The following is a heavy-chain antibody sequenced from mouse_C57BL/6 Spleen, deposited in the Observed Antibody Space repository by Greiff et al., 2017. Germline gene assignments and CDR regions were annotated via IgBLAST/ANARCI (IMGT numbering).Heavy chain of an antibody. J-gene: IGHJ2*01. D-gene: IGHD6-5*01. CDR1: GFTFTDYY. CDR3: ARSRYAYFDY. CDR2: IRNKANGYTT. V-gene: IGHV7-3*01. Sequence: EVKLVESGGGLVQPGGSLSLSCAASGFTFTDYYMSWVRQPPGKALEWLGFIRNKANGYTTEYSAPVKGRFTISRDNSQSILYLQMNALRAEDSATYYCARSRYAYFDYWGQGTTLTVSS.